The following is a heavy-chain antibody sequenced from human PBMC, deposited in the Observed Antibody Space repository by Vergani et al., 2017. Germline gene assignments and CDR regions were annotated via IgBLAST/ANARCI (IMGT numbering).Heavy chain of an antibody. V-gene: IGHV5-51*01. D-gene: IGHD3-10*01. CDR3: ARPGSVTMVRGVLTDAFDI. Sequence: EVQLVQSGAEVKKPGESLKISCKGSGYSFTSYWIGWVRQMPGKGLEWMGIIYPGDSDTRYSPSFKGQVPISADKSISTAYLQWRSLKASDTAMYYCARPGSVTMVRGVLTDAFDIWGQGTMVTVSS. CDR2: IYPGDSDT. CDR1: GYSFTSYW. J-gene: IGHJ3*02.